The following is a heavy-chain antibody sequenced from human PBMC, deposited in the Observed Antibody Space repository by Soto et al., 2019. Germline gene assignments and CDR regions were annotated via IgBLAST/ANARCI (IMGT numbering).Heavy chain of an antibody. CDR3: ARDLSWGSNWYYYMDV. CDR1: GLTFSDCA. CDR2: ISSSSSVI. V-gene: IGHV3-48*01. Sequence: GSLTLSCAASGLTFSDCAMNWVRQAPEKGLEWVSYISSSSSVIDYAVCVKGRFTVSRDNARNSLYLQMNSLRAEDTAVYYCARDLSWGSNWYYYMDVWGKGTRVTVSS. D-gene: IGHD7-27*01. J-gene: IGHJ6*03.